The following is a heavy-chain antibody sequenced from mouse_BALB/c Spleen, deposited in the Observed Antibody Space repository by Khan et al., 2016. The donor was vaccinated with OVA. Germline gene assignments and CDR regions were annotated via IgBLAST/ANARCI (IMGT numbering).Heavy chain of an antibody. D-gene: IGHD1-2*01. CDR1: GYSFTDYY. J-gene: IGHJ3*01. V-gene: IGHV1-77*01. CDR2: ISPGSGDT. CDR3: ARRNYFGYTFAY. Sequence: QVQLLQSGAELARPGASVKLSCKASGYSFTDYYINWVKQRTGQGLEWIGEISPGSGDTYYNEKFKGQATLTADQSSSTAYMQLSSLTSEASAVYFWARRNYFGYTFAYWGQGTLVTVSA.